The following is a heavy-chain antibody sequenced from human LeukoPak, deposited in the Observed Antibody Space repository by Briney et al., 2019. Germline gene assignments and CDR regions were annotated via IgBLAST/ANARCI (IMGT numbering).Heavy chain of an antibody. CDR1: GFTVRSNY. J-gene: IGHJ4*02. CDR2: IYSGGST. V-gene: IGHV3-66*01. D-gene: IGHD3-22*01. CDR3: TRAGEDYYDSSGFYNF. Sequence: GGSLRLSCAASGFTVRSNYMSWVRQAPGKGLEWVSVIYSGGSTFYADSVKGRFTISRDSSKNTLFLQMNSLRAEDTAVYCCTRAGEDYYDSSGFYNFWGQGTLVTVSS.